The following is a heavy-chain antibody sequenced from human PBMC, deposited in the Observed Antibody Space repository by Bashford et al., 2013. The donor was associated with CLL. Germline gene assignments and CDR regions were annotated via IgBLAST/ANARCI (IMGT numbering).Heavy chain of an antibody. J-gene: IGHJ4*02. CDR2: TYYRSKWYN. Sequence: SQTLSLTCAISGDSVSSNSAAWNWIRQSPSRGLEWLGRTYYRSKWYNDYAVSVKSRITINPDTSKNQFSLQLNSVTPEDTAVYYCARDRYYDFWSGYYIFDYWGQGTLVTVS. V-gene: IGHV6-1*01. CDR3: ARDRYYDFWSGYYIFDY. CDR1: GDSVSSNSAA. D-gene: IGHD3-3*01.